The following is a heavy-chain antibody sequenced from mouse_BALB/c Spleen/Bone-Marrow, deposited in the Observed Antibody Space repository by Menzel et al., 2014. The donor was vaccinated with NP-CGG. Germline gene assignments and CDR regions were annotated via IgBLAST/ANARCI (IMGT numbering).Heavy chain of an antibody. D-gene: IGHD4-1*01. CDR1: GFTFSDYY. Sequence: EVMLVESGGGLVKPGGSLKLSCAASGFTFSDYYMFWVRQTPEKRLEWVATISDDGGDTYYRDSVKGRFTISRDNAKNKLNLQMSSLNSEDTAAYHCARETGPRAMDYWGQGTSVTVSS. CDR3: ARETGPRAMDY. J-gene: IGHJ4*01. V-gene: IGHV5-4*02. CDR2: ISDDGGDT.